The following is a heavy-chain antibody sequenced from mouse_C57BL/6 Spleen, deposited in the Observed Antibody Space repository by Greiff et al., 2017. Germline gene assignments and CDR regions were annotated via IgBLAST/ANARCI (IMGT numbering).Heavy chain of an antibody. J-gene: IGHJ1*03. V-gene: IGHV1-64*01. D-gene: IGHD2-3*01. CDR3: ARSPVDDGYYCYFDV. CDR2: IHPNSGST. CDR1: GYTFTSYW. Sequence: QVQLQQPGAELVKPGASVKLSCKASGYTFTSYWMHWVKQRPGQGLEWIGMIHPNSGSTNYNEKFKSKATLTVDKSSSTAYMQLSSLTSEDSAVYYCARSPVDDGYYCYFDVWGTGTTVTVSS.